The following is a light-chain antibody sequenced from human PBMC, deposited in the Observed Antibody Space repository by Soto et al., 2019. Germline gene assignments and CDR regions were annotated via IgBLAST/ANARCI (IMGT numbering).Light chain of an antibody. J-gene: IGKJ1*01. CDR2: GAS. CDR1: QSVSNNY. Sequence: QSKETLSLSPGERATLSCGASQSVSNNYLAWYQQKPGQAPRLLIYGASNRATGIPDRFSGSGSGTDFTLTISRLEPEDIAVYYCLPYGISGTFAQVAMVDIK. CDR3: LPYGISGT. V-gene: IGKV3-20*01.